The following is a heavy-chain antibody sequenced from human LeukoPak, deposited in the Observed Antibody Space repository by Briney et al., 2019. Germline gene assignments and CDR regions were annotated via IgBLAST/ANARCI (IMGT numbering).Heavy chain of an antibody. D-gene: IGHD4-4*01. CDR2: ISGDATIT. CDR3: VKTDYSTGPYDH. J-gene: IGHJ4*02. V-gene: IGHV3-23*01. CDR1: GFTFNTYA. Sequence: GGSLRLSCAASGFTFNTYAMNWVRQAPGKGLEWVSAISGDATITFYADSVKGRFSISRDNSWNTLYLQMNSLRAEDTAVYYCVKTDYSTGPYDHWGQGTLDTVSS.